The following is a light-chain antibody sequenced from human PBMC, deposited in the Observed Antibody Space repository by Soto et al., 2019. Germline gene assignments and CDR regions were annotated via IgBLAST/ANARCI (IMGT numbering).Light chain of an antibody. CDR2: GAS. V-gene: IGKV3-15*01. CDR3: QQYHTWPIT. J-gene: IGKJ4*01. Sequence: EIVLTQSPATLSLSPGERATLSCRASQSVSSYLAWYQHKPVQAPRLLISGASTGATGIPARFSGSGSGTEFTLTISSLQSEDCAIYYCQQYHTWPITFGGGTKVDIK. CDR1: QSVSSY.